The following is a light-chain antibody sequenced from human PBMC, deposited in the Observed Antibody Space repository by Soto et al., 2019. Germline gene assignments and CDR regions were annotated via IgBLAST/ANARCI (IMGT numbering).Light chain of an antibody. CDR3: SSYPSTITLV. CDR2: EVS. V-gene: IGLV2-14*01. J-gene: IGLJ1*01. CDR1: SRAVGGYNF. Sequence: QSALTQPAAVSGSPGKSTTISCTGTSRAVGGYNFFSCYQQLPGKSPTLMIYEVSNPPSAFSNRFSRSKSANTSSLTISGLQVEDESDYYCSSYPSTITLVFGTGTKVAVL.